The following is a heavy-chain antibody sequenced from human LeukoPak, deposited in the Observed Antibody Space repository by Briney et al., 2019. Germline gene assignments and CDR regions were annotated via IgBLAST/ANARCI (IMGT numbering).Heavy chain of an antibody. CDR2: INPYSGGT. CDR1: GYTFTVHF. D-gene: IGHD6-6*01. V-gene: IGHV1-2*06. CDR3: AREVEYSSSKGADY. J-gene: IGHJ4*02. Sequence: GASVKVSCKASGYTFTVHFIHWVRQAPGQGLEWMGRINPYSGGTDYAQNFQGRVTMTRDTSVTTAYMELSSLRSDDTAVYYCAREVEYSSSKGADYWGQGTLVTVSS.